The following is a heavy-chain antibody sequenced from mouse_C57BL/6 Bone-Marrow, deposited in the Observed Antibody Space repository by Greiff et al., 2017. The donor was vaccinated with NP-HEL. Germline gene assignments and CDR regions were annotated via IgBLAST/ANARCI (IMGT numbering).Heavy chain of an antibody. CDR1: GFNIKDDY. V-gene: IGHV14-4*01. CDR3: TTRWEIFAY. CDR2: IDPENGDT. D-gene: IGHD4-1*01. Sequence: VHVKQSGAELVRPGASVKLSCTASGFNIKDDYMHWVKQRPEQGLEWIGWIDPENGDTEYASKFQGKATITADTSSNTAYLQLSSLTSEDTAVYYCTTRWEIFAYWGQGTLVTVSA. J-gene: IGHJ3*01.